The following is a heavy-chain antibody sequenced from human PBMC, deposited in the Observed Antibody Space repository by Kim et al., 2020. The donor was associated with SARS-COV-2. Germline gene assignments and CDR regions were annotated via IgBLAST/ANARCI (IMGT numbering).Heavy chain of an antibody. CDR3: ARDGKGSYFFFAY. CDR1: GFTFSSYA. Sequence: GGSLRLSCAASGFTFSSYAMHWVRQAPGKGLEWVAVISYDGSNKYYADSVKGRFTISRDNSKNTLYLQMNSLRAEDTAVYYCARDGKGSYFFFAYWGQGTLVTVSS. J-gene: IGHJ4*02. V-gene: IGHV3-30*04. CDR2: ISYDGSNK. D-gene: IGHD1-26*01.